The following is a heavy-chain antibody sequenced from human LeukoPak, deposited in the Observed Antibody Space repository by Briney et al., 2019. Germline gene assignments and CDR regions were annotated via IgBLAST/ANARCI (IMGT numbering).Heavy chain of an antibody. Sequence: GGSLRLSCAASGFSFISYGMHWGRQAPGKGLEWVGVISDDGRNKKYADSVKGRFTISRDNSKDTLYLQMNSLRDEDTAVYYCAKRPSDYGDYVTYFDYWGQGTLVTVSS. CDR1: GFSFISYG. J-gene: IGHJ4*02. CDR3: AKRPSDYGDYVTYFDY. D-gene: IGHD4-17*01. V-gene: IGHV3-30*18. CDR2: ISDDGRNK.